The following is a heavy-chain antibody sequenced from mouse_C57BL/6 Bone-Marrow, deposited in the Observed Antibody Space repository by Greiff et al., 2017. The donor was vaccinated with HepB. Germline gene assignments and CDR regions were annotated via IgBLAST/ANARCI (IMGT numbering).Heavy chain of an antibody. CDR1: GFTFSSYA. Sequence: EVKVVESGGGLVKPGGSLKLSCAASGFTFSSYAMSWVRQTPEKRLEWVATISDGGSYTYYPDNVKGRFTISRDNAKNNLYLQMSHLKSEDTAMYYCARDEGYYWGQGTSVTVSS. CDR2: ISDGGSYT. J-gene: IGHJ4*01. CDR3: ARDEGYY. V-gene: IGHV5-4*01.